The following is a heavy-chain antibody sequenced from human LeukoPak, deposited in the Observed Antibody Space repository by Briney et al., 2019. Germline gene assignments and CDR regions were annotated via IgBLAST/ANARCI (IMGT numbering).Heavy chain of an antibody. Sequence: SETLSLTCTVSGASISSYYWSWIRQPPGKGLEWIGYIYYSGSTNYNPSLKSRVTISVDTSKNQFSLKLSSVTAADTTVYYCARVVKYYDFWSGPNWFDPWGQGTLVTVSS. J-gene: IGHJ5*02. CDR1: GASISSYY. V-gene: IGHV4-59*01. D-gene: IGHD3-3*01. CDR2: IYYSGST. CDR3: ARVVKYYDFWSGPNWFDP.